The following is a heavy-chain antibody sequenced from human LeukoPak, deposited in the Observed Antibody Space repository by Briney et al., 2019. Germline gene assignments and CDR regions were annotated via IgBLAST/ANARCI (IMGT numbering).Heavy chain of an antibody. CDR3: AKDLDGSGSYLDY. D-gene: IGHD3-10*01. CDR2: ISYDGSNK. Sequence: QPGGSLRLSCAASGFTFSSYGMHWVRQAPGKGLEWVAVISYDGSNKYYADSVKGRFTISRDNSKNTLYLQMNSLRAEDTAVYYCAKDLDGSGSYLDYWGQGTLVTVSS. J-gene: IGHJ4*02. CDR1: GFTFSSYG. V-gene: IGHV3-30*18.